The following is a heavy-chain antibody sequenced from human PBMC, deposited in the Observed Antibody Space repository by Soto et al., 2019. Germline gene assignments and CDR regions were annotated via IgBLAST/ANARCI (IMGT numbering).Heavy chain of an antibody. CDR3: ARDQNGSPHFDY. D-gene: IGHD1-26*01. V-gene: IGHV4-34*01. J-gene: IGHJ4*02. Sequence: SETLSLTCAVYGGSFSGYYWSWIRQPPGKGLEWIGEINHSGSTNYNPSLKSRVNISVDTSKNQFSLKLTSVTAADTAVYYCARDQNGSPHFDYWGQGTLVTVSS. CDR2: INHSGST. CDR1: GGSFSGYY.